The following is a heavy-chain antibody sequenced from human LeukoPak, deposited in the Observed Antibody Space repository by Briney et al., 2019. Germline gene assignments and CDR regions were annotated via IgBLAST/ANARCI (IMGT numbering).Heavy chain of an antibody. CDR3: ARAPSEIGGYYPEYFRH. Sequence: PGGSLRLSCAASGFPFSSYWMHWVRKAPGKGLVWVSRIKSDGSTNYADSVKGRFTISRDNAKNTVSLQMNSLRAEDTGVYYCARAPSEIGGYYPEYFRHWGQGTLVTVSS. CDR1: GFPFSSYW. J-gene: IGHJ1*01. CDR2: IKSDGST. V-gene: IGHV3-74*01. D-gene: IGHD3-22*01.